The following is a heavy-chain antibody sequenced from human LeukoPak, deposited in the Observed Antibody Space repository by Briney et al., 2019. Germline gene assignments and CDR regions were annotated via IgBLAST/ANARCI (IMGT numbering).Heavy chain of an antibody. Sequence: PGGSLRLSCAASGFTFSSYDTHWVRQATGKGLEWVSAIGTAGDPYYPGSVKGRFTISRENAKNSLYLQMNSLRAGDTAVYYCARAGCSGGSCYGYFDYWGQGTLVTVSS. V-gene: IGHV3-13*05. D-gene: IGHD2-15*01. CDR1: GFTFSSYD. J-gene: IGHJ4*02. CDR3: ARAGCSGGSCYGYFDY. CDR2: IGTAGDP.